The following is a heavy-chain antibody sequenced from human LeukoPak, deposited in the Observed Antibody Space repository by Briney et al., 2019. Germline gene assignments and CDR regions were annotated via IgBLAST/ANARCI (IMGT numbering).Heavy chain of an antibody. V-gene: IGHV1-2*02. J-gene: IGHJ4*02. Sequence: ALVKVSCXASGYTFTGYYMHWVRQAPGQGLEWMGWINPNSGGTNYAQKFQGRVTMTRDTSISTAYMELSRLRSDDTAVYYCARGLLNPKRLGYWGQGTLVTVSS. CDR2: INPNSGGT. CDR1: GYTFTGYY. CDR3: ARGLLNPKRLGY. D-gene: IGHD1-26*01.